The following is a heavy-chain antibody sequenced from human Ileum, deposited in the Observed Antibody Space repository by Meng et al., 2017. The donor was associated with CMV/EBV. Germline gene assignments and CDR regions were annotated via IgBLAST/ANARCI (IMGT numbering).Heavy chain of an antibody. CDR1: GYSFTSYW. J-gene: IGHJ3*02. CDR3: ARRSYSQNAFDM. Sequence: GESLKISCDASGYSFTSYWIAWVRQMPGKGLEWMGIIYPGDSDTRYSPSFRGQVTISADKSISTAYLQWSSLKASDTAMYYCARRSYSQNAFDMWGQGTTVTCSS. V-gene: IGHV5-51*01. CDR2: IYPGDSDT. D-gene: IGHD3-10*01.